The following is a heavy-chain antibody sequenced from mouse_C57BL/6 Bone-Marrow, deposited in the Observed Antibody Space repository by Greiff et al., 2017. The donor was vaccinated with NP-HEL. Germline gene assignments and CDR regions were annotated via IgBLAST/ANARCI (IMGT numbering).Heavy chain of an antibody. D-gene: IGHD2-3*01. CDR3: TRDRWLLLLGYFDY. V-gene: IGHV1-39*01. Sequence: VQLKESGPELVKPGASVKISCKASGYSFTDYYMNWVKQSNGKSLEWIGVINPNYGTTSYNQKFKGKATLTVDQSSSTAYMQLNSLTSEDSAVYYGTRDRWLLLLGYFDYWGQGTTLTVSS. CDR1: GYSFTDYY. J-gene: IGHJ2*01. CDR2: INPNYGTT.